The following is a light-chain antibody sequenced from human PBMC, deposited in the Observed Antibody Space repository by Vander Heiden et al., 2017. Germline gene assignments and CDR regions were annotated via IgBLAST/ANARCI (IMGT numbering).Light chain of an antibody. V-gene: IGLV3-10*01. CDR2: ENT. CDR1: AFPKKF. Sequence: SYELTQPPSVPVPPGQTARNTCSGDAFPKKFAYWYQQKSGQAPVLVIFENTKRPSGIPKRFSGSSSGTLATLTISGAQVEDEADYYCYSTDSSGNQGVFGGGTKVTVL. J-gene: IGLJ3*02. CDR3: YSTDSSGNQGV.